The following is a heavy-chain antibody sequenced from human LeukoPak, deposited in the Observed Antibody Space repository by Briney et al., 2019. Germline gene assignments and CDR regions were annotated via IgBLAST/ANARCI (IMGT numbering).Heavy chain of an antibody. V-gene: IGHV3-21*01. CDR1: GFTFSSYS. CDR2: ISSSSSYI. J-gene: IGHJ4*02. D-gene: IGHD3-3*01. CDR3: AREGGFWSGYYFDY. Sequence: GGSLRLSCAASGFTFSSYSMNWVRQAPGKGLEWVSSISSSSSYIYYADSVKGRFTISRDNAKNSLYLQMNSLRAEDTAVYYCAREGGFWSGYYFDYWGQGTLVTVSS.